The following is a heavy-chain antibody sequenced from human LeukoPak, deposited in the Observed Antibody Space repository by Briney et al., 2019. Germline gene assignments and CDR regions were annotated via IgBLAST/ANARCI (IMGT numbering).Heavy chain of an antibody. J-gene: IGHJ4*02. CDR2: ISSSDSTI. Sequence: GGSLRLSCAASGFTFSDYYMSWIHQAPGKGLEWVSYISSSDSTIYYADSVKGRFTISRDNAKNSLYLQMNSLRAEDTAVYYCASSGYSYGYRYWGQGTLVTVSS. CDR1: GFTFSDYY. CDR3: ASSGYSYGYRY. V-gene: IGHV3-11*01. D-gene: IGHD5-18*01.